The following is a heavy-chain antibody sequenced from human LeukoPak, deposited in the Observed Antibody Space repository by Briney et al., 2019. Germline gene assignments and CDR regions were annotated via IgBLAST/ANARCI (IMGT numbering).Heavy chain of an antibody. J-gene: IGHJ6*03. CDR3: ARGHCTNGVYQRPYYYYYYMDV. CDR1: GYTFTSYY. V-gene: IGHV1-46*01. Sequence: ASVKVSCKASGYTFTSYYMHWVRQAPGQGLEWMGIINPSGGSTSYAQKFQGRVTMTRDMSTSTVYMELCSLRSEDTAVYYCARGHCTNGVYQRPYYYYYYMDVWGKGTTVTVSS. D-gene: IGHD2-8*01. CDR2: INPSGGST.